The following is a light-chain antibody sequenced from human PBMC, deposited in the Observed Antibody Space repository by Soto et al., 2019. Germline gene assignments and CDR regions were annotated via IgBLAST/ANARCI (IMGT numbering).Light chain of an antibody. J-gene: IGKJ2*01. Sequence: EIVMTQSPVTLSVSQGERATLSCRASQSVSSKLAWYQQKPGQAPRLLIYGASTRATGIPARFSGSGSGTEFTLSISSLQSEDFAVYYCQQYNNWPQTFGQGNKLEIK. CDR3: QQYNNWPQT. CDR2: GAS. CDR1: QSVSSK. V-gene: IGKV3-15*01.